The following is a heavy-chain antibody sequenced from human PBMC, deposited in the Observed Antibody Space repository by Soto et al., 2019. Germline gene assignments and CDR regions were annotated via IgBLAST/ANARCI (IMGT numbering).Heavy chain of an antibody. V-gene: IGHV2-5*01. J-gene: IGHJ6*01. CDR3: ARLRQLEGMDV. CDR1: GFSLSTSGVG. Sequence: SRPTLVNPTQTLTLTCTFSGFSLSTSGVGVGWIRQPPGKALEWLALIYWNDDKRYSPSLKSRLTITKDTSKNQVVLTMTNMDPVDXATYYCARLRQLEGMDVWGQGTTVTVSS. D-gene: IGHD6-13*01. CDR2: IYWNDDK.